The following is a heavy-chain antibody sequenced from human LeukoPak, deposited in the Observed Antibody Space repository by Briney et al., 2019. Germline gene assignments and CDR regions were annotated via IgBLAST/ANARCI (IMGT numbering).Heavy chain of an antibody. V-gene: IGHV4-61*02. J-gene: IGHJ5*02. CDR3: AREFEVPDHGDYVNWFDP. CDR2: IYTSGST. Sequence: PSQTLSLTCTVSGGSISSGSYYWSWIRQPAGKGLEWIGRIYTSGSTNYNPSLKSRVTISVDTSKNQFSLKLSSVTVADTAVYYCAREFEVPDHGDYVNWFDPWGQGTLVTVSS. D-gene: IGHD4-17*01. CDR1: GGSISSGSYY.